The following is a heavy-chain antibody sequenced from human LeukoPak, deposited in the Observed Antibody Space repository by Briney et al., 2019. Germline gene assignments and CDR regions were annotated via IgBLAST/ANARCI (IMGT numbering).Heavy chain of an antibody. J-gene: IGHJ4*02. V-gene: IGHV4-59*01. CDR3: ARGYSSSWYYFDY. CDR2: IYYSGST. Sequence: SETLSLTCTVSGGSISTYYWSWIRQPPGKGLEWIGYIYYSGSTSYNPSLKSRVTISVDTSKNQFSLMLSSVTAADTAVYYCARGYSSSWYYFDYRGQGTLVTVSS. CDR1: GGSISTYY. D-gene: IGHD6-13*01.